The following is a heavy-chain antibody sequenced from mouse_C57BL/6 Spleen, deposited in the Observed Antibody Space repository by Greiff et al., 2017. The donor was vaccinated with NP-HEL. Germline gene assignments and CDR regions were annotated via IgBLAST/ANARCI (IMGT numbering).Heavy chain of an antibody. V-gene: IGHV1-15*01. CDR2: IDPKTGGT. Sequence: QVQLQQSGAELVRPGASVTLSCKASGYTFTDYEMHWVKQTPVHGLEWIGAIDPKTGGTAYNQKFKGKAILTADKSSSTAYMELRSLTSEDSAVYYCTRSVGNLDFDVWGTGTTVTVSS. J-gene: IGHJ1*03. D-gene: IGHD2-1*01. CDR3: TRSVGNLDFDV. CDR1: GYTFTDYE.